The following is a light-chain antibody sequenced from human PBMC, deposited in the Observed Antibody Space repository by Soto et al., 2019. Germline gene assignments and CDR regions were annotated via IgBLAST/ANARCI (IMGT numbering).Light chain of an antibody. Sequence: AIRMTQSPSSFSAATGDRFTITCRARQIILNYLAWYQQKPWKAPKLLIYAACTLQSGVPSRFSGSGSGTDFPLAISSLQSEDFASYYCQQYYHYPWTFGGGTKVEI. J-gene: IGKJ4*01. CDR1: QIILNY. CDR2: AAC. V-gene: IGKV1-8*01. CDR3: QQYYHYPWT.